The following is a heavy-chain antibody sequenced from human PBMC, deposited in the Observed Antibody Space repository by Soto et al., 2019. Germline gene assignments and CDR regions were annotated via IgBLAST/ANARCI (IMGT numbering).Heavy chain of an antibody. CDR3: ARYGGNSLGRAFDI. D-gene: IGHD4-17*01. Sequence: GASVKVSCKASGYTFTGYYMHWVRQAPGQGLEWMGWINPNSGGTNYAQKFQGWVTMTRDTSISTAYMELSRLRSDDTAVYYCARYGGNSLGRAFDIWGQGTMVTVSS. CDR1: GYTFTGYY. CDR2: INPNSGGT. J-gene: IGHJ3*02. V-gene: IGHV1-2*04.